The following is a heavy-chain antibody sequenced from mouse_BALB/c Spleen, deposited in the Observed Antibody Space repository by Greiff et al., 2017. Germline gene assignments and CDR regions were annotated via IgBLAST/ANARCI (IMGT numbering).Heavy chain of an antibody. V-gene: IGHV1-5*01. Sequence: EVQLQQSGTVLARPGASVKMSCKASGYTFTSYWMHWVKQRPGQGLEWIGAIYPGNSDTSYNQKFKGKAKLTAVTSTSTAYMELSSLTNEDSAVYYCTWVLAGTWAWFAYWGQGTLVTVSA. D-gene: IGHD4-1*01. J-gene: IGHJ3*01. CDR3: TWVLAGTWAWFAY. CDR1: GYTFTSYW. CDR2: IYPGNSDT.